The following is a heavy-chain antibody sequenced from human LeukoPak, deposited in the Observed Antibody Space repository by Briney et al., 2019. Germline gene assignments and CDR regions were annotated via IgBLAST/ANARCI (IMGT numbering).Heavy chain of an antibody. D-gene: IGHD2-2*01. CDR1: GGSISSYY. Sequence: ASETLSLTCTVSGGSISSYYWSWIRQPPGKGLELIGYIYYSGSTNYNPSLKSRVTISVDTSKNQFSLKLSSVTAADTAVYYCARGAPAASGAFDIWGQGTMVTVSS. V-gene: IGHV4-59*01. CDR2: IYYSGST. J-gene: IGHJ3*02. CDR3: ARGAPAASGAFDI.